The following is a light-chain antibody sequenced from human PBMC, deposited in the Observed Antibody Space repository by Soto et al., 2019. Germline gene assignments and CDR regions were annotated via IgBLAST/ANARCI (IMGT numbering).Light chain of an antibody. CDR1: NSDIGIYDF. Sequence: QSALTQPPSASGSPGQSVTISCTGTNSDIGIYDFVSWYQQHPGKAPKLLIYEVSKRPSGVPDRFSGSKSGNTASLTVSDLHTEDAADYFCSAYAGTNDLGVFGGGTKLTVL. CDR2: EVS. J-gene: IGLJ3*02. CDR3: SAYAGTNDLGV. V-gene: IGLV2-8*01.